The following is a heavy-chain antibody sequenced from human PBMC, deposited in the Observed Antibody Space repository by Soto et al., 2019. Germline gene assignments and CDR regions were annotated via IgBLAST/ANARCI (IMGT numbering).Heavy chain of an antibody. CDR1: GGTFSSYA. CDR2: IVPIVDTS. J-gene: IGHJ4*02. V-gene: IGHV1-69*05. CDR3: ARDDSGFSGSHYIDYFNY. Sequence: SVKVSCKTSGGTFSSYAISWVRQAPGQGLEWMGGIVPIVDTSTYAQKFQGRVTFTRDTSAGTVYMQLSSLTSEDTAVYYCARDDSGFSGSHYIDYFNYWGQGALVTVSS. D-gene: IGHD1-26*01.